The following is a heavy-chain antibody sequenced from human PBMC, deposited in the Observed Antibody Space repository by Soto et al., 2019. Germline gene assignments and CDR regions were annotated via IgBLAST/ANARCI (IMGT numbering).Heavy chain of an antibody. D-gene: IGHD1-7*01. CDR2: ITGSGSTI. CDR3: ARGSGTVAY. Sequence: PGGSLRLSCAVSGFIFSDYDMNWVRQAPGKGLEWVSYITGSGSTIHYADSVKGRFTVSRDNGKNSLYLQMHSLRAEDTAVYYCARGSGTVAYWGQGTLVTVSS. V-gene: IGHV3-11*01. CDR1: GFIFSDYD. J-gene: IGHJ4*02.